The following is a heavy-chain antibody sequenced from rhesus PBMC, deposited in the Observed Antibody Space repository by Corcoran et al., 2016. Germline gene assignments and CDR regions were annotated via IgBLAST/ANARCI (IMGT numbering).Heavy chain of an antibody. D-gene: IGHD4-23*01. J-gene: IGHJ6*01. CDR2: ITYIGST. Sequence: QVQLQESGPGLVKPSETLSLTCAVSGGSISSGYYYWSWIRQPPGKGLEWIGYITYIGSTSYNPSLQSRVTISRDTSKNQFSLKLSSVTAADTAVYYCAREPSNTVGLDSWGQGVVVTVSS. CDR3: AREPSNTVGLDS. CDR1: GGSISSGYYY. V-gene: IGHV4-122*02.